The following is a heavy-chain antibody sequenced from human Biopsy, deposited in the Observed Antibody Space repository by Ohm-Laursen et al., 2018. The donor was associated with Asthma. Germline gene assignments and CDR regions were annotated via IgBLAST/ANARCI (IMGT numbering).Heavy chain of an antibody. CDR3: ARKAGSCISRTCYSLDF. D-gene: IGHD2-2*01. V-gene: IGHV1-69*13. Sequence: ASVKVSCKSSGGTFTTYVIGWVRQAPGQGLEWMGGINSVFGTTTYPQKFPDRVTITADDSTSTVYMELSSLRSEDTAVYYCARKAGSCISRTCYSLDFWGQGTLVTVSS. CDR1: GGTFTTYV. J-gene: IGHJ4*02. CDR2: INSVFGTT.